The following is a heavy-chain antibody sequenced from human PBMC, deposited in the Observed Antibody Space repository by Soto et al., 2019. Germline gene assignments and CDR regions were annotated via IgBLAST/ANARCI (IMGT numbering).Heavy chain of an antibody. CDR3: ARQIGRGSWSLDH. CDR1: AGSISSSDYW. J-gene: IGHJ4*02. D-gene: IGHD6-13*01. Sequence: QLQLQESGPGLVKPAETLSLTCTVSAGSISSSDYWWGWIRQPPGKGLEWIGSIYYTGSTCYNPSLKSRVIISVDTSKNQFSLRLGSVTAADTAVYYCARQIGRGSWSLDHWGQGTLVTVSS. CDR2: IYYTGST. V-gene: IGHV4-39*01.